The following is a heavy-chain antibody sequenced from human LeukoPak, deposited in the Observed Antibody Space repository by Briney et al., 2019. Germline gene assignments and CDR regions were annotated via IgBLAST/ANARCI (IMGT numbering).Heavy chain of an antibody. J-gene: IGHJ4*02. Sequence: GGSLRLSCAASGFTFSSYSTNWVRQAPGKGLEWVSYISSSSSTIYYADSVKGRFTISRDNAKNTVYLQMNSLRAEDTAVYYCGRGGKVEQLVLARWGQGSLVTVSS. V-gene: IGHV3-48*04. D-gene: IGHD6-13*01. CDR2: ISSSSSTI. CDR3: GRGGKVEQLVLAR. CDR1: GFTFSSYS.